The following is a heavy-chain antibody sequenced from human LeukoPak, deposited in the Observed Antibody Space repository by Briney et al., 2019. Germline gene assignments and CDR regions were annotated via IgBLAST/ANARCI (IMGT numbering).Heavy chain of an antibody. CDR3: ARGRGDYCFDY. CDR1: GYTFTNYG. V-gene: IGHV1-18*01. CDR2: IGRNNGNT. J-gene: IGHJ4*02. Sequence: GASVKVSCKASGYTFTNYGITWVRQAPGQGLEWMGWIGRNNGNTKFAQKLQGRVTMTTDTSTTTAYMELRSLRSDDTAVYFCARGRGDYCFDYWGQGTLVSVSS. D-gene: IGHD6-25*01.